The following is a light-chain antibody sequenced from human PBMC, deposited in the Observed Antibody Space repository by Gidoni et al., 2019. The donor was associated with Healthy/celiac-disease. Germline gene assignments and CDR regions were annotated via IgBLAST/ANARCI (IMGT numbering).Light chain of an antibody. CDR2: GAS. Sequence: EIVMPQSPATLSVSPGERATLPCRASQSVSSNLAWYQQKPGQAPRLLIYGASTRATGIPARFSGSGSGTEFTLTISSLQSEDFAVYYCQQYNNWPPFTFGPGTKVDIK. J-gene: IGKJ3*01. V-gene: IGKV3-15*01. CDR3: QQYNNWPPFT. CDR1: QSVSSN.